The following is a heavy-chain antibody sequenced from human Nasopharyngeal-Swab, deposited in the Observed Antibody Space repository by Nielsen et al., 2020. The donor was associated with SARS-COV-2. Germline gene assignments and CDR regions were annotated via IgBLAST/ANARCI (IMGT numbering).Heavy chain of an antibody. Sequence: SETLSLTCAASGGSFSGYYWSWVRQPPGKGLEWVGEINHSGSTNYNASLKSRVTISVDTSTNQYSLKLTSGAAADTAVYYCARALEYSRGMDVWGQGTTVTVSS. V-gene: IGHV4-34*01. CDR2: INHSGST. CDR3: ARALEYSRGMDV. J-gene: IGHJ6*02. CDR1: GGSFSGYY. D-gene: IGHD6-6*01.